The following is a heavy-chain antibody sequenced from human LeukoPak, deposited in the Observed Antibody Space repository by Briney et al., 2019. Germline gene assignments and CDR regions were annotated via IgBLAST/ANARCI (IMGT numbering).Heavy chain of an antibody. CDR3: AKEGGGIVVVVAAGFHS. D-gene: IGHD2-15*01. V-gene: IGHV3-30*02. CDR1: GFTFSSYG. CDR2: IRYGGRTK. Sequence: GGSLRLSCAASGFTFSSYGMYWVRQAPGKGLEWVAFIRYGGRTKYYADSVKGRFTISRDNSKNTLYLQMNSLRAEDTAVYYCAKEGGGIVVVVAAGFHSGGQGTLLTVSS. J-gene: IGHJ4*02.